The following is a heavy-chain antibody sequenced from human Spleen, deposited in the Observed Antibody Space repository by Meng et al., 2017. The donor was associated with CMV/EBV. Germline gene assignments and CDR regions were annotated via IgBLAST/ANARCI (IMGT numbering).Heavy chain of an antibody. Sequence: GESLKISCAASGFTFSSYWMSWVRQAPGKGLEWVANIKQDGSEKYYVDSVKGRFTISRDNAKNSLYPQMNSLRAEDTAVYYCASPGYYYDIWGQGTLVTVSS. CDR3: ASPGYYYDI. J-gene: IGHJ4*02. V-gene: IGHV3-7*01. D-gene: IGHD3-22*01. CDR2: IKQDGSEK. CDR1: GFTFSSYW.